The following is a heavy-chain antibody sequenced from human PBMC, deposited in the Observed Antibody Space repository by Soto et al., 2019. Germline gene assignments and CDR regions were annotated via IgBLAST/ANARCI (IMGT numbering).Heavy chain of an antibody. D-gene: IGHD3-10*01. V-gene: IGHV3-30*18. CDR2: ISYDGSNK. CDR1: GFIFGSYG. Sequence: QVQLVESGGGEVQPGRSLRLSCAASGFIFGSYGMQWVRQAPGKGLEWVAVISYDGSNKWYADSVKGRFTISRDNFKNTLYLQMNSLRPEDTAVYYCAKVPRQTFRSGELEPGYWGQGTLVIVSS. CDR3: AKVPRQTFRSGELEPGY. J-gene: IGHJ4*02.